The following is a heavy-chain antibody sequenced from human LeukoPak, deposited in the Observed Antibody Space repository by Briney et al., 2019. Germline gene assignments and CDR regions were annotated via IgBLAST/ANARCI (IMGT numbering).Heavy chain of an antibody. Sequence: GGSLRLSCAASGVTVSSNYMSWVRQAPGKGLEWVSVIYTGGSTYYADSVTGRFTISSDNSKNTLYLQMNSLRDEDTAVYYCARVGYHRGWYRNWGQGTLVTVSS. V-gene: IGHV3-53*01. D-gene: IGHD6-19*01. CDR2: IYTGGST. CDR1: GVTVSSNY. CDR3: ARVGYHRGWYRN. J-gene: IGHJ4*02.